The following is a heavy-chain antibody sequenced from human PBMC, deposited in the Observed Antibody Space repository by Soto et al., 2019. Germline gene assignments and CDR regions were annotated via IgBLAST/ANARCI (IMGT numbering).Heavy chain of an antibody. CDR2: IIPIFGTA. CDR3: AREDRDYGSGGYTYYDGMDV. Sequence: QVQLVQSGAEVKKPGSSVKVSCKASGGTFSSYAISWVRQAPGQGLEWMGGIIPIFGTANYAQKFQGRVTITADKSTSTAYMEMSSLRSEDTALYYCAREDRDYGSGGYTYYDGMDVWGQGTTVTVSS. CDR1: GGTFSSYA. D-gene: IGHD3-10*01. V-gene: IGHV1-69*06. J-gene: IGHJ6*02.